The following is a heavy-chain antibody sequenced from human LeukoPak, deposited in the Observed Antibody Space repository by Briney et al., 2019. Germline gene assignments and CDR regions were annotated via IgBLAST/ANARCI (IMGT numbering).Heavy chain of an antibody. V-gene: IGHV1-8*01. CDR3: ARARRVTMVRGVIIKVGWFDP. CDR2: MNPNSGNT. CDR1: GYTFTSYD. J-gene: IGHJ5*02. Sequence: ASVKVSCKASGYTFTSYDINRVRQATGQGLEWMGWMNPNSGNTGYAQKFQGRVTMTRNTSISTAYMELSSLRSEDTAVYYCARARRVTMVRGVIIKVGWFDPWGQGTLVTVSS. D-gene: IGHD3-10*01.